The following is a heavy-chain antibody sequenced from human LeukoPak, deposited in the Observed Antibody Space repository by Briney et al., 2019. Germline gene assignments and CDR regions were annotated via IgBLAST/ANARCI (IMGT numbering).Heavy chain of an antibody. CDR2: ISAYNDNT. CDR3: AREVDVRGVKAASNAFDI. Sequence: GASVKVSCKASGYTFITYGISWVRQAPGQGLEWMGWISAYNDNTNYAQKFQGRVTMTTDTSTSTAYMELRSLRSDDTAVYYCAREVDVRGVKAASNAFDIWGQGTMVTVSS. V-gene: IGHV1-18*01. CDR1: GYTFITYG. J-gene: IGHJ3*02. D-gene: IGHD3-10*01.